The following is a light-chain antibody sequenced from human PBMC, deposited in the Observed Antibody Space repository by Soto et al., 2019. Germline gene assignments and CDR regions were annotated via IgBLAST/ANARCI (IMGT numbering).Light chain of an antibody. J-gene: IGKJ1*01. V-gene: IGKV3-20*01. CDR1: ESLSSNY. Sequence: EIVMTQSPATLSLSPGERATLSCRASESLSSNYLAWHQQKPGRAPRLLIYGASSRATGIPNSFSGRGSGPDFLLPISRLEPEDFPVYYCQQYGNSPETFGQGTKVE. CDR2: GAS. CDR3: QQYGNSPET.